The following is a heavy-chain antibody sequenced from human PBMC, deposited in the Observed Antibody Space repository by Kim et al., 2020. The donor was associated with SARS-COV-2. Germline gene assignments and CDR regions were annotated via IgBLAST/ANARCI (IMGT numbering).Heavy chain of an antibody. V-gene: IGHV4-59*08. CDR1: GGSISSYY. Sequence: SETLSLTCTVSGGSISSYYWSWIRQPPGKGLEWIGYIYYSGSTNYNPSLKSRVTISVDTSKTQFSLKLSSVTAADTAVYYCARHVFGQLSHAFDIWGQGTMVTVSS. D-gene: IGHD3-3*01. J-gene: IGHJ3*02. CDR3: ARHVFGQLSHAFDI. CDR2: IYYSGST.